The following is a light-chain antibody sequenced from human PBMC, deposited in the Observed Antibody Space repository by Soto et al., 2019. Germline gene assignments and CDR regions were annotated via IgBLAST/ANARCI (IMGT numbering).Light chain of an antibody. CDR3: QQYNIWPRT. CDR2: GAS. CDR1: QSVGTS. Sequence: EMVMTQSPATLSVSPGERAALSCRATQSVGTSLAWYQQKPGQAPRLLIYGASTRAAGVPARFSGSGSGTEFTLTITSLQSEDFAVYYCQQYNIWPRTFGQGTKVEIK. V-gene: IGKV3-15*01. J-gene: IGKJ1*01.